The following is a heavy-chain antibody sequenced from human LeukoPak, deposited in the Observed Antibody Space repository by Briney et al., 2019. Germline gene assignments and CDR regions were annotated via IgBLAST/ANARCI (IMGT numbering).Heavy chain of an antibody. J-gene: IGHJ4*02. D-gene: IGHD6-13*01. CDR3: ARDDVGIAAAGGIY. Sequence: TSETLSLTCTVSGGSISSGSYYWSWVRQPAGKGLEWIGRIYTRGSTSYNPSLQSRVTISLDKSKNVFSLNLSSVAAADTAVYYCARDDVGIAAAGGIYWGQGTLVTVSS. CDR1: GGSISSGSYY. CDR2: IYTRGST. V-gene: IGHV4-61*02.